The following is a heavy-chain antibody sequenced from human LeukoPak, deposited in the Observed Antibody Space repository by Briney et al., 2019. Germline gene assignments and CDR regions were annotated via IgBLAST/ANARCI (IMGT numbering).Heavy chain of an antibody. Sequence: KPSETLSLTCTVSGGSISSYYWNWIRQPAGKVLEWIGRMYISGSTNYNPSLKSRVTMSVDTSKNQFSLKLSSVTAADTAVYYCARNPEYHLDSGGYYRNDAFDIWGQGTMVTISS. V-gene: IGHV4-4*07. CDR1: GGSISSYY. CDR2: MYISGST. J-gene: IGHJ3*02. D-gene: IGHD3-22*01. CDR3: ARNPEYHLDSGGYYRNDAFDI.